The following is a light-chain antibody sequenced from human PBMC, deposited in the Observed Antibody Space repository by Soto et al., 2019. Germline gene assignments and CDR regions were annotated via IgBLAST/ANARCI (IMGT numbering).Light chain of an antibody. CDR2: DAS. Sequence: EIVLTQSPATLSLSPGERATLSCRASQSVSSYLAWYQQKPGQVPRLLVYDASSRATGIPVRFSGSGSGTDFTLSISSLEPEDFAVYYCQQRSNWPITFGQGTRLEIK. CDR3: QQRSNWPIT. CDR1: QSVSSY. V-gene: IGKV3-11*01. J-gene: IGKJ5*01.